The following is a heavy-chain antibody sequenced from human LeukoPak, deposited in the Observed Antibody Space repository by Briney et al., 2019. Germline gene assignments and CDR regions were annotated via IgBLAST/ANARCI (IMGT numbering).Heavy chain of an antibody. V-gene: IGHV1-2*02. CDR3: ARGAYYYDSSGLAPFDY. Sequence: ASVKVSCKASGYTFTGYYMHWARQAPGQGLEWMGWINFNSGGTNYAQKFQGRVTMTRDTSISTAYMELSRLRSCDTAVYYCARGAYYYDSSGLAPFDYWGQGTLVTVSS. CDR2: INFNSGGT. D-gene: IGHD3-22*01. CDR1: GYTFTGYY. J-gene: IGHJ4*02.